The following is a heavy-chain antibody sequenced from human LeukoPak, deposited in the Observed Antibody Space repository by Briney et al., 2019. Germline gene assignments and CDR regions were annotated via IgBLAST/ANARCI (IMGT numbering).Heavy chain of an antibody. Sequence: GGSLRLSCAASGFTFSSYRMSWVRQAPGKGLEWVANIKQDGSEKYYVDSVKGRFTISRDNVKNSLYLQMNSLRAEDTAVYYCAREKALRFLEWPDYGMDVWGQGTTVTVSS. CDR3: AREKALRFLEWPDYGMDV. CDR1: GFTFSSYR. J-gene: IGHJ6*02. V-gene: IGHV3-7*01. CDR2: IKQDGSEK. D-gene: IGHD3-3*01.